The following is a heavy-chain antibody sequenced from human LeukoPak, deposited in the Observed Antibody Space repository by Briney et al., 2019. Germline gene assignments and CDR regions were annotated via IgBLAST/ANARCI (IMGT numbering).Heavy chain of an antibody. Sequence: PETLSLTCAVYGGSFSGYYWSWIRQPPGKGLEWIGEINHSGSTNYNPSLKSRVTISVDTSKNQFSLKLSSVTAADTAVYYCARVGYRAVAGPLGDWGQGTLVTVSS. CDR2: INHSGST. D-gene: IGHD6-19*01. J-gene: IGHJ4*02. V-gene: IGHV4-34*01. CDR3: ARVGYRAVAGPLGD. CDR1: GGSFSGYY.